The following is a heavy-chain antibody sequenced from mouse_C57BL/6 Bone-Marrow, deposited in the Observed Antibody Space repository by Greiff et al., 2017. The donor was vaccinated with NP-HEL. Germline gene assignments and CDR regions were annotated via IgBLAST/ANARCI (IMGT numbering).Heavy chain of an antibody. Sequence: EVQLVESGGGLVKPGGSLKLSCAASGFTFSSYAMSWVRQTPEKRLAWVATISDGGSYTYYPDNVKGRFTISRDNAKNNLYLQMSHLKSEDTAMYYCLLAMDYWGQGTSVTVSS. J-gene: IGHJ4*01. V-gene: IGHV5-4*01. CDR2: ISDGGSYT. CDR3: LLAMDY. CDR1: GFTFSSYA.